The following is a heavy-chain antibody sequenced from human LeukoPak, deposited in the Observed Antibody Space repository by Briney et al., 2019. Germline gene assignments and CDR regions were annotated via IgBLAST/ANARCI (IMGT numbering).Heavy chain of an antibody. CDR2: IDPSDSYT. CDR3: ARLSDCSSTSCYGGVTSYYYYSMDV. Sequence: GESLKISRKGSGYSFTSYWISWVRQMPGKGLEWMGRIDPSDSYTNYSPSFQGHVTISADKSISTAYLQWSSLKASDTAMYYCARLSDCSSTSCYGGVTSYYYYSMDVWGQGTTVTVSS. CDR1: GYSFTSYW. J-gene: IGHJ6*02. V-gene: IGHV5-10-1*01. D-gene: IGHD2-2*01.